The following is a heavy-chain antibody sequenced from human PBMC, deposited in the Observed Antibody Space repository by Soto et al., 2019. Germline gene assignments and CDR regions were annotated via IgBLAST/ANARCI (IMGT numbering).Heavy chain of an antibody. CDR1: GYSFTNYW. V-gene: IGHV5-51*01. CDR3: ARHYTMDV. D-gene: IGHD4-4*01. Sequence: GESLKISCQGSGYSFTNYWIGWVRQMPGKGLEWMGNIYPGDSDTRYSPSFQGQVAISADKSINTAYLQWISLKASDTAMYYCARHYTMDVWGQGTTVTVSS. CDR2: IYPGDSDT. J-gene: IGHJ6*02.